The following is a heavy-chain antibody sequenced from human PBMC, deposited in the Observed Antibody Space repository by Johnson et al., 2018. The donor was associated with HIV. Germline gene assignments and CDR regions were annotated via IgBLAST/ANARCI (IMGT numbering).Heavy chain of an antibody. CDR1: GFTFSSYW. Sequence: VYLVESGGGLVQPGGSLRLSCAASGFTFSSYWMHWVRQGPGKGLVWVSRINGDGSGITYADSVKGRFTISRDNAKNTLYLQMNSLRAEDTAVYYCASFWATGAFDIWGQGTMVTVSS. J-gene: IGHJ3*02. CDR3: ASFWATGAFDI. D-gene: IGHD3-10*01. CDR2: INGDGSGI. V-gene: IGHV3-74*02.